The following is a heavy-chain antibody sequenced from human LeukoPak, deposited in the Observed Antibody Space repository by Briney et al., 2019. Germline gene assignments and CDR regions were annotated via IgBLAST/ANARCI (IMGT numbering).Heavy chain of an antibody. CDR3: TRSRRDGNDY. Sequence: GGSLRLSCAASGFTFTSSWMSWVRQAPGKGLEWVANINEDGSAKYYVDSVKGRFTISRDNAKRSLDLQVNSLRAEDTAVYYCTRSRRDGNDYWGQGTLVTVSS. CDR2: INEDGSAK. D-gene: IGHD5-24*01. V-gene: IGHV3-7*01. J-gene: IGHJ4*02. CDR1: GFTFTSSW.